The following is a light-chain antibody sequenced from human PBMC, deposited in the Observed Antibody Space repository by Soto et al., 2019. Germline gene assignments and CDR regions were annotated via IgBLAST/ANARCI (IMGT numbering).Light chain of an antibody. CDR2: DAS. J-gene: IGKJ1*01. CDR3: QHYNSYSEA. V-gene: IGKV1-5*01. Sequence: DIQMTQSPSILSASVGDRVTITCRSSQTITNWLAWYQQKPGKAPRLLIYDASSLESWVPSRFSGSGSGTEFTLTISSLQSDDFATYYCQHYNSYSEAFGQGTTVDI. CDR1: QTITNW.